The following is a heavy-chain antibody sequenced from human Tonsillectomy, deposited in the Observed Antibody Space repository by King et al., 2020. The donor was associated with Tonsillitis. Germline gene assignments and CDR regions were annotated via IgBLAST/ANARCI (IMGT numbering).Heavy chain of an antibody. CDR3: AKDGALPPPCILDV. Sequence: VQLVESGGGVVQPGRSLRLSCAASGFTFSSYGMHWVRQAPGKGLEWVAVISYDGSNKYYADSVKGRFTISRDNSKNTLYLQMKSLRAEDTAVYYCAKDGALPPPCILDVWGQGTTVTVSS. CDR1: GFTFSSYG. D-gene: IGHD1-26*01. CDR2: ISYDGSNK. V-gene: IGHV3-30*18. J-gene: IGHJ6*02.